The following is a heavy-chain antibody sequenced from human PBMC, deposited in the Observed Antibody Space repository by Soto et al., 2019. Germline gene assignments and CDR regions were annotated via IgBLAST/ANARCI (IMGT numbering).Heavy chain of an antibody. CDR1: GFSFSDFG. V-gene: IGHV3-30*18. J-gene: IGHJ6*02. CDR2: ISHDGSNQ. D-gene: IGHD2-21*02. CDR3: AKETRSRAVTATRVNGMDV. Sequence: QVQLVESGGGVVQPGRSLRLSCAPSGFSFSDFGMHWVRQAPGKGLEWVAAISHDGSNQYYGDSVKGRFSISRDHSNNRLYLQMNNLKVEDSAIYFCAKETRSRAVTATRVNGMDVGGQGTTVTVSS.